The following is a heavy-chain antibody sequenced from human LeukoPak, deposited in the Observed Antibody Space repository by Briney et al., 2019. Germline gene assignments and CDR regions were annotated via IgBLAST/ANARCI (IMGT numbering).Heavy chain of an antibody. Sequence: GGSLRLSCAASGFAFNVYAMSWLRQPPGKGLEWVSTINANSGTTSYAASVRDRFSISRDNSKSTLYLQLSTLRADDTATYYCAKPISGGLAVTADWFHPWGQGTLVVVSS. CDR1: GFAFNVYA. J-gene: IGHJ5*01. D-gene: IGHD6-19*01. V-gene: IGHV3-23*01. CDR3: AKPISGGLAVTADWFHP. CDR2: INANSGTT.